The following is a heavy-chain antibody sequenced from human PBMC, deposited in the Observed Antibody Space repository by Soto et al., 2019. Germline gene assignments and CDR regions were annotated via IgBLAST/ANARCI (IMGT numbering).Heavy chain of an antibody. CDR1: GFTFSDYY. CDR2: ITSSGSSI. CDR3: ARDKGQLVPADGY. D-gene: IGHD6-6*01. V-gene: IGHV3-11*01. J-gene: IGHJ4*02. Sequence: LRLSCAASGFTFSDYYMSWIRQAPGKGLEWVSYITSSGSSIYYADSVKGRFTISRDNAKNSLYLQMNSLRAEDTAVYYCARDKGQLVPADGYWGQGTLVTVSS.